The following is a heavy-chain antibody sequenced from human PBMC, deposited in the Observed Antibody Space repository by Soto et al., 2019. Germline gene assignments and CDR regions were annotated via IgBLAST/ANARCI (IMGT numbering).Heavy chain of an antibody. Sequence: QVQLVQSGAEVKKPGSSVKVSCKASGGSFSNSGITWVRQAPGQGLEWMGGIIPIFETPNYAQKFQGRVTISGEKSTSAAYMELSSLRSEDTAVDYCAGPSGRSSWFWFDPWGQGTLVTVSS. V-gene: IGHV1-69*06. J-gene: IGHJ5*02. CDR1: GGSFSNSG. CDR2: IIPIFETP. CDR3: AGPSGRSSWFWFDP. D-gene: IGHD6-13*01.